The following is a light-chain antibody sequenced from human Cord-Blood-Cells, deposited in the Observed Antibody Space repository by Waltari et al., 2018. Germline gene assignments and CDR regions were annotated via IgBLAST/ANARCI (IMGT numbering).Light chain of an antibody. Sequence: EVVMTQSPATLSVSPGERATLSCRASQSVSSNLACYQLKPGQAPRLLIYGASTRATGIPARFSGSGSGTEFTLIISSLQSEDFAVYYCQQYNNWPYTFGQGTKLEIK. CDR2: GAS. CDR3: QQYNNWPYT. V-gene: IGKV3-15*01. CDR1: QSVSSN. J-gene: IGKJ2*01.